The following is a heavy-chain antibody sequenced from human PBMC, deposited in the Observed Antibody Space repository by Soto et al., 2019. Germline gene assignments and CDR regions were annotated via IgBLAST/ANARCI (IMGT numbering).Heavy chain of an antibody. J-gene: IGHJ3*02. V-gene: IGHV1-69*02. Sequence: TVKVACQGSVAPLSKEIITWAGEAPGQRPEWMGRIILILGIANYAQKFQGRVTITADKSTSTAYMELSSLRSEDTAVYYCARGYCSGGSCYSPDAFDIWGQGTMVTVSS. CDR2: IILILGIA. CDR3: ARGYCSGGSCYSPDAFDI. CDR1: VAPLSKEI. D-gene: IGHD2-15*01.